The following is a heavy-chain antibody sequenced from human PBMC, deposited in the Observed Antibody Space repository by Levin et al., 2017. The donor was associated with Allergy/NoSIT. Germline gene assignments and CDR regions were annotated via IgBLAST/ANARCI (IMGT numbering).Heavy chain of an antibody. J-gene: IGHJ6*02. D-gene: IGHD1-1*01. CDR2: IYYSGTT. CDR1: GGSVSSGSYY. Sequence: SQTLSLTCTVSGGSVSSGSYYWSWIRQPPGKGLEWIGYIYYSGTTNYNPSLKRRVTMSLDTSKNQFSLKLSPGTAADTAVYYCARLPTWNYYGMEVWGQGTTVTVSS. CDR3: ARLPTWNYYGMEV. V-gene: IGHV4-61*01.